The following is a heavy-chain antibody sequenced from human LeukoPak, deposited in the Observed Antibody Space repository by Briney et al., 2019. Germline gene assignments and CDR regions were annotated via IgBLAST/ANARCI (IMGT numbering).Heavy chain of an antibody. Sequence: SQTLSLTCAVSGGSISSGGYSWSWIRQPPGKGLEWIGYIYHSGSTNYNPSLKSRVTISVDTSKNQFSLKLSSVTAADTAVYYCARFVFRRGVRGPGGWYYYGMDVWGQGATVTVSS. D-gene: IGHD3-10*01. J-gene: IGHJ6*02. CDR2: IYHSGST. CDR1: GGSISSGGYS. CDR3: ARFVFRRGVRGPGGWYYYGMDV. V-gene: IGHV4-30-2*01.